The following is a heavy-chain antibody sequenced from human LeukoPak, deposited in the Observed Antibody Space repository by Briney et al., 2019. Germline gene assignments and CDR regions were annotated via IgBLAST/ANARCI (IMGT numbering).Heavy chain of an antibody. CDR2: ISAYNGNT. D-gene: IGHD3-10*01. CDR3: ARASELLWFGELVNY. V-gene: IGHV1-18*01. CDR1: GYTFTSYG. Sequence: ASVKVSCKASGYTFTSYGINWVRQAPGQGLEWMGWISAYNGNTNYAQKLQGRVTMTTDTSTSTAYMELRSLRSDDTAVYYCARASELLWFGELVNYWGQGTLVTVSS. J-gene: IGHJ4*02.